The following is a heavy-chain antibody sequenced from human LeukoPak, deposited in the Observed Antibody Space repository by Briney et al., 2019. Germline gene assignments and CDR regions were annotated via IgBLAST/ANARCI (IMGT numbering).Heavy chain of an antibody. D-gene: IGHD2-2*01. V-gene: IGHV1-18*01. CDR3: ARDAGLYCSSTSCYGIGGDY. CDR2: ICAYSGNT. CDR1: GYTFTSYG. J-gene: IGHJ4*02. Sequence: ASVTVSCKASGYTFTSYGISWVRQAPGQGLEWMGWICAYSGNTNYAQKLQGRVTMTTDTSTSTAYMELRSLRSDDTAVYYCARDAGLYCSSTSCYGIGGDYWGQGTLVTVSS.